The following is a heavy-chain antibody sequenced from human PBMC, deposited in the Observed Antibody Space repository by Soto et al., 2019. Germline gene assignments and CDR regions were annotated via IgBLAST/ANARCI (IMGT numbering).Heavy chain of an antibody. CDR1: GYTFTGYY. CDR3: ATSRVSIAVAGETEYYFDY. J-gene: IGHJ4*02. Sequence: ASVKVSCKASGYTFTGYYMHWVRQAPGQGLEWMGWINPNSGGTNYAQKFQGWVTMTRDTSISTAYMELSRLRSDDTAVYYCATSRVSIAVAGETEYYFDYSGQGTLVTVSS. CDR2: INPNSGGT. D-gene: IGHD6-19*01. V-gene: IGHV1-2*04.